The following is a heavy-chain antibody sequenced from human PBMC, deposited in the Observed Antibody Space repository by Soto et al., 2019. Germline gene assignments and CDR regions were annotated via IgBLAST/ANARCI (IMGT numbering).Heavy chain of an antibody. Sequence: ASVKVSCKASGYTFTSYAMHWVRQAPGQRLEWMGWINAGNGNTKYSQKFQGRVTITRDTSASTAYMELSSLRSEDTAVYYCARIDLDYGDYVGWFDPWGQGTLVTVSS. J-gene: IGHJ5*02. D-gene: IGHD4-17*01. CDR2: INAGNGNT. CDR3: ARIDLDYGDYVGWFDP. CDR1: GYTFTSYA. V-gene: IGHV1-3*01.